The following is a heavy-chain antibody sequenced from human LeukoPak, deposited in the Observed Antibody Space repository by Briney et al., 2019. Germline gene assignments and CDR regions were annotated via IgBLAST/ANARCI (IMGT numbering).Heavy chain of an antibody. CDR3: VRHYRPPQDSRAAKPTGYYYYYMDV. CDR1: GYTFPIYW. J-gene: IGHJ6*03. Sequence: GESLKISSQGSGYTFPIYWIGWVRQTPGKGLEWMGIIYPSDSHTIYSPSFQGQVTVSADKSISTAYLQWSSLKASDTAIYYCVRHYRPPQDSRAAKPTGYYYYYMDVWGTGTTVIVSS. CDR2: IYPSDSHT. D-gene: IGHD3-16*02. V-gene: IGHV5-51*01.